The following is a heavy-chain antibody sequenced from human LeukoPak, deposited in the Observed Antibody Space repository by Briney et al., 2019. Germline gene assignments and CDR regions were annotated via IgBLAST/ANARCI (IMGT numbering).Heavy chain of an antibody. V-gene: IGHV1-69*05. CDR2: IIPMFGSA. Sequence: ASVKVSCKASGDIFNSYSVSWVRQAPGQGLEYMGGIIPMFGSANYAQKFQSRVTITTDQSTTTAYMELRSLTSEDTAVCYCARVGRSRGSLPNTYYYMDVWGKGTTVTVSS. J-gene: IGHJ6*03. CDR1: GDIFNSYS. CDR3: ARVGRSRGSLPNTYYYMDV. D-gene: IGHD1-26*01.